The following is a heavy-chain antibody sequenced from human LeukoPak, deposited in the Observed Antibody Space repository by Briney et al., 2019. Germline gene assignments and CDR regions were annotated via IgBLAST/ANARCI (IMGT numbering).Heavy chain of an antibody. CDR3: ARNGGYSPLDY. J-gene: IGHJ4*02. V-gene: IGHV3-7*01. CDR1: GFTFSTYW. CDR2: IKQDGSQE. D-gene: IGHD5-18*01. Sequence: GGSLRLSCAASGFTFSTYWMSWVRQAPGKGLQWVAHIKQDGSQEYYVGSVKGRFTISRDNAKNSLYLQMNSLRDEDTAVYYCARNGGYSPLDYWGQGTLVTVSS.